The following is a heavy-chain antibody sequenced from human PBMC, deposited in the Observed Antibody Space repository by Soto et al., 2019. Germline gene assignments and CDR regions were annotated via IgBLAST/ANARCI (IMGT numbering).Heavy chain of an antibody. J-gene: IGHJ1*01. CDR2: IYYRGST. Sequence: QVQLQESGPGLVKPSQTLSLTCTVSGGSIGSGGYYWSWIRQHPGMGLEWIGYIYYRGSTYYKPALQSRVTISVDTSNNQFSLKLSFVTAADTAVYYCARSSEPSSAEGYFQHWGQGTLVTVSS. CDR1: GGSIGSGGYY. D-gene: IGHD2-2*01. V-gene: IGHV4-31*03. CDR3: ARSSEPSSAEGYFQH.